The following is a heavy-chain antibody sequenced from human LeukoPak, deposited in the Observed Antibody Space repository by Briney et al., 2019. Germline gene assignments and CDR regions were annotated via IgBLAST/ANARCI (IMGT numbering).Heavy chain of an antibody. CDR2: IRSSSSSI. D-gene: IGHD1-7*01. V-gene: IGHV3-48*02. CDR3: ARLNWNSGLHFDY. Sequence: GGSLRLSCAASGFTFSSYSMNWVRQAPGKGLEWVSFIRSSSSSIYYADSVKGRFTISRDNAKNSLFLQMNSLRDEDTAVFYCARLNWNSGLHFDYWGQGTLVTVSS. J-gene: IGHJ4*02. CDR1: GFTFSSYS.